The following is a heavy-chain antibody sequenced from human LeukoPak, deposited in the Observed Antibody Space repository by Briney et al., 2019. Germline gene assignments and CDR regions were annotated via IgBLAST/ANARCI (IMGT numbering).Heavy chain of an antibody. D-gene: IGHD3-22*01. Sequence: GPLRLSCAASGFTFSNYGMHWVRQAPGKGLDWVAFIHYDGSNKYYADSVKGRFTISRDNSKNTLYLQMNSLRAEDTAVYYCAKRGYDRDWYFDLWGRGTLVTVSS. CDR2: IHYDGSNK. J-gene: IGHJ2*01. CDR1: GFTFSNYG. V-gene: IGHV3-30*02. CDR3: AKRGYDRDWYFDL.